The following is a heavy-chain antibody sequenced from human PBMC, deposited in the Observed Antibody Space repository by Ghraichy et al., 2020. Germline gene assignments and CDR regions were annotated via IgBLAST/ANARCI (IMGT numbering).Heavy chain of an antibody. CDR3: VRGGRFHAFDI. CDR2: IKQDGSDT. J-gene: IGHJ3*02. CDR1: RFTFSNFW. D-gene: IGHD1-26*01. Sequence: GGSLRLSCAASRFTFSNFWMTWVRRAPGKGLEWVANIKQDGSDTYYLDSVKGRFTISRDNAKNSLFMQMNSLRAEDTAIYYCVRGGRFHAFDIWGQGTTVTVSS. V-gene: IGHV3-7*01.